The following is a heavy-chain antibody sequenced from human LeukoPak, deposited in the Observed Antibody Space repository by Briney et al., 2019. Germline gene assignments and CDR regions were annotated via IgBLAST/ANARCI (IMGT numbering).Heavy chain of an antibody. J-gene: IGHJ4*02. D-gene: IGHD1-7*01. Sequence: SETLSLTCTVSGGSVSGGNYYCSWIRHSPGKGLEWIGYNHYSGSTVYNPSLKSRVTMSIDTSKNQFSLNLSSATAADTAVYYWTRTGSTGGYWGQGTLVTVSS. CDR1: GGSVSGGNYY. V-gene: IGHV4-61*01. CDR3: TRTGSTGGY. CDR2: NHYSGST.